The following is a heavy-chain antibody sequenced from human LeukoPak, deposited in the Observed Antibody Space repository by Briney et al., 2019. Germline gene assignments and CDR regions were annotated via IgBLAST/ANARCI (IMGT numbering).Heavy chain of an antibody. V-gene: IGHV4-34*01. J-gene: IGHJ6*03. CDR2: INHSGST. D-gene: IGHD3-10*01. CDR1: GGSFSGYY. CDR3: ARDYYGSGSFSMIYYYYMDV. Sequence: SETLSLSCAVYGGSFSGYYWTWIRQPPGKGLEWIGEINHSGSTNYNPSLKSRVTISVDKSKNQFSLKLSSVTAADTAVYYCARDYYGSGSFSMIYYYYMDVWGKGTTVTISS.